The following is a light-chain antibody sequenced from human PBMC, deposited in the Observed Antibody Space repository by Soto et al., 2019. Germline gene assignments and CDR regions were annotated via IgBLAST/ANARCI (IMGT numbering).Light chain of an antibody. J-gene: IGKJ1*01. CDR1: ESISGW. Sequence: DIQMTQSPSTLSASVGDRVTITCRASESISGWLAWYQQKPGKAPKLVMFKASTLESGVPSRFSGSGSGTAFTLSISSLQPDDFAIYYCQQYNSYPRTFGQGTKVEIK. V-gene: IGKV1-5*03. CDR2: KAS. CDR3: QQYNSYPRT.